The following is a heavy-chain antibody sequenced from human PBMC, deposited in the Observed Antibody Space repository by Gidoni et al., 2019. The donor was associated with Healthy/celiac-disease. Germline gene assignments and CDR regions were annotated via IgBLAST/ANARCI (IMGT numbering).Heavy chain of an antibody. CDR3: AKGLTPGNY. V-gene: IGHV3-23*01. CDR1: GFTFSSYA. J-gene: IGHJ4*02. Sequence: VQLLESGGGLVQPGGSLRSPYAACGFTFSSYAMSWVRQAPGKGLEWVPAISGSGGSTYYADSVKGLFTISRDNSKNTLYLQMNSLRAEDTAVYYCAKGLTPGNYWGQGTLVTVSS. CDR2: ISGSGGST.